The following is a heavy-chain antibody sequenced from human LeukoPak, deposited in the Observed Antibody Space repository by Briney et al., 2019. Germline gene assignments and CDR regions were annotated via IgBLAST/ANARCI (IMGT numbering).Heavy chain of an antibody. J-gene: IGHJ3*02. CDR2: IYYSGRT. D-gene: IGHD3-3*01. Sequence: SETLSLTCTVSGDSISSYYWSWIRQPPGKGLEWIGYIYYSGRTNYNPSLKSRVTISVDTSKNQFSLKLSSVTAADTAVYFCARHTNRLDAFDIWGQGTMVTVSS. V-gene: IGHV4-59*08. CDR1: GDSISSYY. CDR3: ARHTNRLDAFDI.